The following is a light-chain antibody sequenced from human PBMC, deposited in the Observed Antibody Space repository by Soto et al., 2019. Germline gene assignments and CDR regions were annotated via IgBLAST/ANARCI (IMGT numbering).Light chain of an antibody. CDR1: SSNIGSNT. Sequence: QSVLTQPPSASGTPGQRVTISCSGSSSNIGSNTVNWYQQLPGTAPKLLIYSNNQRPSGVPDRFSGPKSGTSASLAISGLQSEDEADYYCAAWDDSLNGAYVFGTGTKVTVL. CDR2: SNN. CDR3: AAWDDSLNGAYV. V-gene: IGLV1-44*01. J-gene: IGLJ1*01.